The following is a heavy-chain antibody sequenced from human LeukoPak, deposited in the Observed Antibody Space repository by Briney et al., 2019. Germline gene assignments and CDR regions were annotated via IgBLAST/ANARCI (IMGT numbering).Heavy chain of an antibody. CDR1: GGSISSSSYY. CDR3: ARHVTTVVTPFDY. D-gene: IGHD4-23*01. J-gene: IGHJ4*02. CDR2: IYYSGST. V-gene: IGHV4-39*01. Sequence: SETLSLTCTVSGGSISSSSYYWGWIRQPPGKGLEWIGSIYYSGSTYYNPSLKSRVTISVDTSKNQFSLKLSSVTAADTAVYYCARHVTTVVTPFDYWGQGTLVTVSS.